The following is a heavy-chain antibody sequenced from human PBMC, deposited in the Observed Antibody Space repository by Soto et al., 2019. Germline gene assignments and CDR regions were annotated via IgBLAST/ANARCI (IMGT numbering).Heavy chain of an antibody. Sequence: QVQLVQSGAQVKKPGASVRVSCKASGYTFTSYDVHWVRQATGQGLEWMGWMNANSGNTGSAETFQGRITMTWDTSIATAYMEMSSLRSEDTAVYYCARGYYDISGFCPIDYWGQGTLVTVSS. CDR3: ARGYYDISGFCPIDY. CDR1: GYTFTSYD. V-gene: IGHV1-8*01. J-gene: IGHJ4*02. D-gene: IGHD3-22*01. CDR2: MNANSGNT.